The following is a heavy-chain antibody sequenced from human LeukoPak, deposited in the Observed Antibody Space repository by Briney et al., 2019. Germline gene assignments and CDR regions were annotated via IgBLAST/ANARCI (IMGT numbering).Heavy chain of an antibody. D-gene: IGHD3-9*01. V-gene: IGHV4-34*01. J-gene: IGHJ6*02. Sequence: PSETLSLTCAVYGGSFSGYYWSWIRQPPGKGLEWIGEINHSGSTNYNPSLKSRVTISVDTSKNQFSLKLSSVTAADTAVYYCARGPNYDILTGYYFGSYYYGMDVWGQGTTVTVSS. CDR3: ARGPNYDILTGYYFGSYYYGMDV. CDR1: GGSFSGYY. CDR2: INHSGST.